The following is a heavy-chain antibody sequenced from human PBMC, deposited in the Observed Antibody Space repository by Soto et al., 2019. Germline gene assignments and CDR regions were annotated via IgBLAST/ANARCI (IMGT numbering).Heavy chain of an antibody. Sequence: QVQLVESGGGVVQPGRSLRLSCAASGFSFSTNAMNWVRQAPGKGLEWVAVISYDGSNKYYADSVKGRFTISRDNSKNTLYLQMNSLRAEDRAVYDCVRGGDSSGYYYRQYFQHWGQGTLVTVSS. CDR2: ISYDGSNK. CDR3: VRGGDSSGYYYRQYFQH. D-gene: IGHD3-22*01. V-gene: IGHV3-30-3*01. J-gene: IGHJ1*01. CDR1: GFSFSTNA.